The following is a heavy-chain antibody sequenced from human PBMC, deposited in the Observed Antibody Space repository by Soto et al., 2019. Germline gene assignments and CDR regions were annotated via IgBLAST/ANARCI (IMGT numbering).Heavy chain of an antibody. D-gene: IGHD3-22*01. CDR2: IKSKTDGGTT. Sequence: EVQLVESGGGLVKPGGSLRLSCAASGFTFSNAWMNWVRQAPGKGLEWVGRIKSKTDGGTTDYAAPVKGRFTISRDASKNTLYLQMNSLKTEDTAVYYCTTIYCVYDSSGYYYRVDYWGQGTLVTVSS. J-gene: IGHJ4*02. CDR1: GFTFSNAW. V-gene: IGHV3-15*07. CDR3: TTIYCVYDSSGYYYRVDY.